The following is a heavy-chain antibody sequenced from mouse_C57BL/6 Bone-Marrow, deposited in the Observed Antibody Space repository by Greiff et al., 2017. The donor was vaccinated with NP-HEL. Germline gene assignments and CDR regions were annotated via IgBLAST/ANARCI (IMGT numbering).Heavy chain of an antibody. Sequence: QVQLQQPGAELARPGASVKLSCKASGYTFTSYGISWVKQRTGQGLEWIGEIYPRSGNTYYNEKFKGKATLTADKSSSTAYMELRSLTSEDSAVYFCARRGLRLAMDYWGQGTSATVTS. CDR1: GYTFTSYG. CDR3: ARRGLRLAMDY. CDR2: IYPRSGNT. J-gene: IGHJ4*01. V-gene: IGHV1-81*01. D-gene: IGHD2-4*01.